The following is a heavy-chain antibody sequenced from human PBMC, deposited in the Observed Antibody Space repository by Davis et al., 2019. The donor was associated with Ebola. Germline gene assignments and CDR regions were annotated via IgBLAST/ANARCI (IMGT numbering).Heavy chain of an antibody. CDR2: IDYTGNT. D-gene: IGHD6-13*01. J-gene: IGHJ5*01. CDR3: ARGGSSWYRSWFDS. V-gene: IGHV4-59*01. Sequence: PSETLSLTCTVSGDSINQYHWSWIRQPPGKGLEWIGYIDYTGNTNSNPSLKSRVTISIDTSKNQFSLNLNSVTAADTAVYYCARGGSSWYRSWFDSWGQGTLVTVSS. CDR1: GDSINQYH.